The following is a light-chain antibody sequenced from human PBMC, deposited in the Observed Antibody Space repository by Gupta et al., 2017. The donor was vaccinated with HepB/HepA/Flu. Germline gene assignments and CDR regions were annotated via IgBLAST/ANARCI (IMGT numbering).Light chain of an antibody. CDR3: QQSESTPIT. CDR2: AAS. V-gene: IGKV1-39*01. Sequence: DIQMTQSPSSLSASVGDRVTITCRASQSISSYLNWYQQKPGKAPKLLIYAASSLQSGVPARFSGSGSVTDFTLTIISLQPEDFATYYCQQSESTPITFGGGTKVEIK. J-gene: IGKJ4*01. CDR1: QSISSY.